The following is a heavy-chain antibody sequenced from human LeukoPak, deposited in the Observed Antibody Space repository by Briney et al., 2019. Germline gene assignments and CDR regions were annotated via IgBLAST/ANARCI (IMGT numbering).Heavy chain of an antibody. CDR2: ISSSSSYI. D-gene: IGHD3-10*01. CDR3: ARDRRILLWFGESRARGAFDT. Sequence: GGSLRLSCAASGFTFSSYSMNWVRQAPGKGLEWVSSISSSSSYIYYADSVKGRFTISRDNAKNSLYLQMNSLRAEDTAVYHCARDRRILLWFGESRARGAFDTWGQGTMVTVSS. V-gene: IGHV3-21*01. J-gene: IGHJ3*02. CDR1: GFTFSSYS.